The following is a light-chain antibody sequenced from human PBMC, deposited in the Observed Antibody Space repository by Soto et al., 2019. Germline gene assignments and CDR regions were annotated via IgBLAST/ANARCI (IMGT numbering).Light chain of an antibody. J-gene: IGKJ4*01. V-gene: IGKV3-15*01. CDR1: QSVSIN. CDR2: GAS. Sequence: EIVMTQSPATLSVSPGERATLSCRASQSVSINLAWYQQKPGQAPRLLIYGASTRATGIPARFSASGSGTDFTLTISDVQPEDFALYYCHQYGNSPLTFGGGTKVDIK. CDR3: HQYGNSPLT.